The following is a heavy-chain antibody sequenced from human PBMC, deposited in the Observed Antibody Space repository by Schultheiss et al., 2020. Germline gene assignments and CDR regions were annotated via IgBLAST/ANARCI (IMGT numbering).Heavy chain of an antibody. CDR3: ARDRGSGGSCAGSYFDY. CDR1: GGSFSGYY. D-gene: IGHD2-15*01. CDR2: INHSGST. V-gene: IGHV4-34*01. J-gene: IGHJ4*02. Sequence: SETLSLTCAVYGGSFSGYYWSWIRQPPGKGLEWIGEINHSGSTYYNPSLKSRVTISVDTSKNQFSLKLSSVTAADTAVYYCARDRGSGGSCAGSYFDYWGQGTLVTVSS.